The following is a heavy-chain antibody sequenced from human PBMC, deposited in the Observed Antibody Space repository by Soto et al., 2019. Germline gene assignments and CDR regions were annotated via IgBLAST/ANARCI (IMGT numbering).Heavy chain of an antibody. CDR2: ISAYNGNT. Sequence: QVQLVQSGAEVKQPGASVKVSCKASGYPFSTYGLSWVRQAPGQGLEWLGWISAYNGNTNYAQKFQDRVTMTTDTPTSTAYMELRSLIFDDTAVYYCARDREAARPGWFDPWGQGTLVTVSS. D-gene: IGHD6-6*01. CDR1: GYPFSTYG. V-gene: IGHV1-18*04. CDR3: ARDREAARPGWFDP. J-gene: IGHJ5*02.